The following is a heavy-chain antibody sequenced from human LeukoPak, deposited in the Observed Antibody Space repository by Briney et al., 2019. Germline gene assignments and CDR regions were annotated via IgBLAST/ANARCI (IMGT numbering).Heavy chain of an antibody. Sequence: ASVKVSCKASGGTFSSYAISWVRRAPGQGLEWMGGIIPIFGTANYAQKFQGRVTITTDESTSTAYMELSSLRSEDTAVYYCARSGRDGYSGYNWFDPWGQGTLVTVSS. V-gene: IGHV1-69*05. CDR1: GGTFSSYA. CDR2: IIPIFGTA. CDR3: ARSGRDGYSGYNWFDP. J-gene: IGHJ5*02. D-gene: IGHD5-24*01.